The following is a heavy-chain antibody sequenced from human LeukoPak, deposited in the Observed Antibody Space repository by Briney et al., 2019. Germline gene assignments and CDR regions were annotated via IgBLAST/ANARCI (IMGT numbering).Heavy chain of an antibody. CDR2: ISYDGSNK. D-gene: IGHD1-26*01. J-gene: IGHJ4*02. V-gene: IGHV3-30-3*01. CDR3: ARGSGDFDY. CDR1: GFTFSSYA. Sequence: GGSLRLSCAASGFTFSSYAMHWVRQAPGKGLEWVAVISYDGSNKYYADSVKGRFTISRDNSKNTLYLQMNSLRAEDTAVYYCARGSGDFDYWGQGALVTVSS.